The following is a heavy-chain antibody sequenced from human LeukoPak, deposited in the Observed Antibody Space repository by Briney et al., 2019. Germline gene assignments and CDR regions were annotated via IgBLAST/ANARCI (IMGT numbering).Heavy chain of an antibody. CDR2: INPNSGGT. J-gene: IGHJ4*02. V-gene: IGHV1-2*02. Sequence: GASVKVSCKASGYTFTGYYMHWVRQAPGPGLEWMGWINPNSGGTNYAQKFQGRVTMTSDTSISTAYMELSRLRSDDTAVYYCARVISDAGFIRSDLFDYWGQGTLVTVSS. CDR1: GYTFTGYY. CDR3: ARVISDAGFIRSDLFDY. D-gene: IGHD2-21*01.